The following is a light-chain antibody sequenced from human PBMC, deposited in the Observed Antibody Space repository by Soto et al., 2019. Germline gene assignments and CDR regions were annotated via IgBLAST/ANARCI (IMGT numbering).Light chain of an antibody. J-gene: IGLJ7*01. CDR1: SSDVGSYNL. CDR2: EVS. CDR3: CSYAGSSTGV. V-gene: IGLV2-23*02. Sequence: LTQPASVSGSPGQSITISCTGTSSDVGSYNLVSWYQQPPGKAPKPMIYEVSKRPSGVSNRFSGSKSGNTASLTISGLQSEDGADYYCCSYAGSSTGVFGGGTQLTV.